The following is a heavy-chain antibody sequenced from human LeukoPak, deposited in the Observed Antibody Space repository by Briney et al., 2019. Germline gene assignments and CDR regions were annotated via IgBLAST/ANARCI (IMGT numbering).Heavy chain of an antibody. CDR3: ATSRGYDFWSGYYFSYYGMDV. J-gene: IGHJ6*02. D-gene: IGHD3-3*01. V-gene: IGHV4-39*07. CDR2: INHSGST. CDR1: GGSISSSSYY. Sequence: PSETLSLTCTVSGGSISSSSYYWSWIRQPPGKGLEWIGEINHSGSTNYNPSLKSRVTISVDTSKNQFSLKLSSVTAADTAVYYCATSRGYDFWSGYYFSYYGMDVWGQGTTVTVSS.